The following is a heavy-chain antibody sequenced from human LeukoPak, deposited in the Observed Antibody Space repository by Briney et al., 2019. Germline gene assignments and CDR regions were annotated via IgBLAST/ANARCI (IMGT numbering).Heavy chain of an antibody. Sequence: SETLSLTCTVSGGSISSYYWSWIRQPPGKGLEWIGYIYYSGSTNYNPSLKSRVTISVDTSKNQFSLKLSSVTAADTAVYYCASVGDGYNWGAFDYWGQGTLVTVSS. V-gene: IGHV4-59*01. CDR3: ASVGDGYNWGAFDY. J-gene: IGHJ4*02. CDR2: IYYSGST. CDR1: GGSISSYY. D-gene: IGHD5-24*01.